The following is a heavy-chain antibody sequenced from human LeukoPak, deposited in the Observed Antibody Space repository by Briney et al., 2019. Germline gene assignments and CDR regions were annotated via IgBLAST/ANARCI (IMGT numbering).Heavy chain of an antibody. D-gene: IGHD1-14*01. CDR3: ATWAFYHNLDV. Sequence: GGSLRLSCAASGFTLGAFAMHWVRQAPGKGLEWVSLINKDGSNTYYAHSVKGRFTISRDNSKDSLYLQMNSLRTEDSALYYCATWAFYHNLDVWGQGITVIVSS. V-gene: IGHV3-43*02. J-gene: IGHJ6*02. CDR2: INKDGSNT. CDR1: GFTLGAFA.